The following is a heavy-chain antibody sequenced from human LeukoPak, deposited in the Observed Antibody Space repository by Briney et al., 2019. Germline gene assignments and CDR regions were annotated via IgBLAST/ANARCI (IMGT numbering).Heavy chain of an antibody. Sequence: GGFLRLSCAVSGITLSNYGMTWVRQAPGKGLEWVAGISSSGGATYYADSVKGRFTISRDNPKNTLYLQMNSLGAEDTAVYYCAKGAAAGKVDWFDPWGQGTLVTVSS. V-gene: IGHV3-23*01. CDR1: GITLSNYG. CDR3: AKGAAAGKVDWFDP. J-gene: IGHJ5*02. D-gene: IGHD6-13*01. CDR2: ISSSGGAT.